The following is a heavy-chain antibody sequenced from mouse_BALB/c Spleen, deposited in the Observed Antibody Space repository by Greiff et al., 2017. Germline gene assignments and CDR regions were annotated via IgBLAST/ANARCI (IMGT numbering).Heavy chain of an antibody. Sequence: DVKLVESGGGLVQPGGSRKLSCAASGFTFSSFGMHWVRQAPEKGLEWVAYISSGSSTIYYADTVKGRFTISRDNPKNTLFLQMTSLRSEDTAMYYCARGGSLYAMDYWGQGTSVTVSS. CDR1: GFTFSSFG. CDR3: ARGGSLYAMDY. J-gene: IGHJ4*01. V-gene: IGHV5-17*02. CDR2: ISSGSSTI.